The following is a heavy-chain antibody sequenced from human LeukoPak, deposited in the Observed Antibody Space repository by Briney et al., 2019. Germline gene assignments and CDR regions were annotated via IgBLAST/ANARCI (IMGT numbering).Heavy chain of an antibody. V-gene: IGHV3-23*01. CDR3: AKVTPKYCSSTSCYGYYYYYGMDV. J-gene: IGHJ6*02. CDR2: ISGSGGST. Sequence: GGSLRLSCAASGFTFSSYAMSWVRQAPGKGLEWVSAISGSGGSTYYADSVKGRFTISRDNSRHTLYLQMNSLRTEDTALYYCAKVTPKYCSSTSCYGYYYYYGMDVWGQGATGTVSS. D-gene: IGHD2-2*01. CDR1: GFTFSSYA.